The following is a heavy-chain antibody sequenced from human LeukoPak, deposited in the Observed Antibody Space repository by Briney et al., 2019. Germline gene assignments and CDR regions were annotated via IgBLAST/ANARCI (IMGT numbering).Heavy chain of an antibody. Sequence: SVKVSCKASGGTFSSYAISWVRQAPGQGLEWMGGIIPILGTANYAQKFQGRVTITTDESTSTAYMELSSLRSEDTAVYYCACLRGSTIFGGGNWFDPWGQGTLVTVSP. D-gene: IGHD3-3*01. V-gene: IGHV1-69*05. CDR3: ACLRGSTIFGGGNWFDP. CDR2: IIPILGTA. J-gene: IGHJ5*02. CDR1: GGTFSSYA.